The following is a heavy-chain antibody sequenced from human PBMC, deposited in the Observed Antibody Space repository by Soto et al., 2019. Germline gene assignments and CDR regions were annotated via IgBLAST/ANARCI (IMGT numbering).Heavy chain of an antibody. Sequence: SETLSLTCTVSGDSISSADYYWSWIRQTPGKGLEWIGPIFYSGTTYYNPSPKSRLTISVDTSKNHFSLRLTSVTAADTAVYYCARELWVEPELYYYGMDVWGQGTTVTVSS. CDR2: IFYSGTT. CDR1: GDSISSADYY. V-gene: IGHV4-30-4*01. D-gene: IGHD1-1*01. J-gene: IGHJ6*02. CDR3: ARELWVEPELYYYGMDV.